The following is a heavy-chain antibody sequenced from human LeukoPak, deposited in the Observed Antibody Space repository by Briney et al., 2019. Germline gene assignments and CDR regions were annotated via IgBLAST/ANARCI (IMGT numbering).Heavy chain of an antibody. CDR3: ARDMVTASRTGDY. Sequence: GGSLRLSCAATGFTFSNYAMHWVRQAPGKGMEWVAVISYDGSNKYYADSVKGRFTICRDNSKNTLDLQMNSLRAEDTAVYYCARDMVTASRTGDYWGQRAMAADCS. J-gene: IGHJ4*02. D-gene: IGHD2-21*02. CDR1: GFTFSNYA. V-gene: IGHV3-30*04. CDR2: ISYDGSNK.